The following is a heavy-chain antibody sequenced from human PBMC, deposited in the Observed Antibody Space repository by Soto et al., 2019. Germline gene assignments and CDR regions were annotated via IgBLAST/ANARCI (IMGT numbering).Heavy chain of an antibody. D-gene: IGHD3-3*01. Sequence: QVQLVESGGGVVQPGRSLRLSCAASGFTFSSYAMHWVRQAPGKGLEWVAVIWYDGTNKYYADSVKGRFTISRDNSKNTLYLQMNSLRAEDTAVYYCARRGEWLSTALNYYYYGMDVWGQGTTVTVSS. CDR2: IWYDGTNK. J-gene: IGHJ6*02. CDR3: ARRGEWLSTALNYYYYGMDV. V-gene: IGHV3-33*01. CDR1: GFTFSSYA.